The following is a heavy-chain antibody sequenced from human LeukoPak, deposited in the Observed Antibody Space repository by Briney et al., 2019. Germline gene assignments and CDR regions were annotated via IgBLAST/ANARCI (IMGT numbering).Heavy chain of an antibody. J-gene: IGHJ4*02. Sequence: ASVKVSCKASGYTFTSYGISWVRQAPGQGLEWMGWINPNSGGTNYAQKFQGRVTMTRDTSISTAYMELSRLRSDDTAVYYCARDLNTISQVEPTDYWGQGTLVTVSS. D-gene: IGHD3-3*01. CDR2: INPNSGGT. CDR3: ARDLNTISQVEPTDY. CDR1: GYTFTSYG. V-gene: IGHV1-2*02.